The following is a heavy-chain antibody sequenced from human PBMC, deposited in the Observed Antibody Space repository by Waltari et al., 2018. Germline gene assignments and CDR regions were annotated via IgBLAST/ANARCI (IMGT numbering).Heavy chain of an antibody. CDR2: INHSGST. CDR1: GGSFSGYY. CDR3: ARARRRPLYDY. V-gene: IGHV4-34*01. J-gene: IGHJ4*02. Sequence: QVQLQQWGAGLLKPSETLSLTCAVYGGSFSGYYWSWIRQPPGKGLEWIGEINHSGSTNYNPSLKSRVTISVDTSKNQFSLKLSSVTAADTAVYYCARARRRPLYDYWGQGTLVTVSS.